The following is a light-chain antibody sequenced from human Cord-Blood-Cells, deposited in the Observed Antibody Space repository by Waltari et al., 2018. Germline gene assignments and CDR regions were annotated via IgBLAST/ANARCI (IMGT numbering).Light chain of an antibody. J-gene: IGKJ1*01. Sequence: EIVLTQSPATLSLSPGERATLSCRARQSVSSYLAWYQQKPGQAPRLLLYDASNRATGIPARFSGSGSGTDFTLTISSLEPEDFAVYYCQQRSNWPPAFGQGTKVEIK. CDR2: DAS. CDR1: QSVSSY. CDR3: QQRSNWPPA. V-gene: IGKV3-11*01.